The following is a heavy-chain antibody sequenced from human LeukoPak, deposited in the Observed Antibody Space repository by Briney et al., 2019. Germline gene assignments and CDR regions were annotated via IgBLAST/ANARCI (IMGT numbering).Heavy chain of an antibody. J-gene: IGHJ4*02. D-gene: IGHD1-1*01. CDR3: TTVHPFDY. Sequence: PGGSLRLSCAASGFTFSNAWMSWVRQAPGKGLEWVGRIKSNTDGGTTDYAAPVKGRFTISRDDSKNTLYLQMNSLKTEDTAVYYCTTVHPFDYWGQGTLVTVSS. V-gene: IGHV3-15*01. CDR1: GFTFSNAW. CDR2: IKSNTDGGTT.